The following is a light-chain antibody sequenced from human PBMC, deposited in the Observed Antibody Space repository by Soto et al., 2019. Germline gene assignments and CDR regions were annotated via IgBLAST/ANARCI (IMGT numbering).Light chain of an antibody. CDR3: QQYGRSAST. Sequence: EIVLTQSPGTLSLSPGERATLSCRASQSVSSTYLAWYQQKPGQAPRLLIYDASLRATGIPDRFSGSGSGTDFTLTISRLEPEDFAVYYCQQYGRSASTFGQGTKVEIK. CDR2: DAS. CDR1: QSVSSTY. V-gene: IGKV3-20*01. J-gene: IGKJ1*01.